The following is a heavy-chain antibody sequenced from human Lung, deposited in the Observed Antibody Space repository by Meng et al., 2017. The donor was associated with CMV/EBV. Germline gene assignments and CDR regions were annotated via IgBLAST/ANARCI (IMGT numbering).Heavy chain of an antibody. V-gene: IGHV1-69*10. CDR2: LIPILNAP. CDR1: GDMFSTYA. D-gene: IGHD6-6*01. CDR3: ARALREYSSSSSDS. Sequence: SVKVSXKASGDMFSTYAITWVRQAPGQGLEWMGELIPILNAPNYAQKFQGRVRITADKSTTTAYMELSSLRSDDTAVYYCARALREYSSSSSDSWGHGTLVTVSS. J-gene: IGHJ5*01.